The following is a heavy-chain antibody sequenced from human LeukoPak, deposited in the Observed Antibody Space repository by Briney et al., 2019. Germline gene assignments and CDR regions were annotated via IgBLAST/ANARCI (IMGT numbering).Heavy chain of an antibody. Sequence: GASVKVSCKASGYTFTSYDINWVRQATGQGLEWMGWINPNSGGTNYAQKFQGRVTMTRDTSISTAYMELSRLRSDDTAVYYCAREGIDYGDYPFDYWGQGTPVTVSS. CDR3: AREGIDYGDYPFDY. V-gene: IGHV1-2*02. CDR1: GYTFTSYD. J-gene: IGHJ4*02. D-gene: IGHD4-17*01. CDR2: INPNSGGT.